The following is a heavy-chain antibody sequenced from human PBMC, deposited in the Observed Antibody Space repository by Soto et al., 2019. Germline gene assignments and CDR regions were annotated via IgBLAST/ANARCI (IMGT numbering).Heavy chain of an antibody. CDR2: IFSNDEK. J-gene: IGHJ4*02. V-gene: IGHV2-26*01. Sequence: SGPTLVNPTETLTLTCTVSGFSLSNSRMVVSWIRQPPGKALEWLAHIFSNDEKSYSTSLKSRLTISKDTSKSQVVLTMTNMDPVDTATYYCARIPKPPYCSGGSCYQAAIEYWVPVTLVNVSP. D-gene: IGHD2-15*01. CDR1: GFSLSNSRMV. CDR3: ARIPKPPYCSGGSCYQAAIEY.